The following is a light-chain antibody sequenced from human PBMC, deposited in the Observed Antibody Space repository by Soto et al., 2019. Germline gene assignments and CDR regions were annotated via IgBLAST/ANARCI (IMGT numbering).Light chain of an antibody. CDR1: QAISNY. Sequence: DIQMTQSPSSLSASVGDRVTITCRASQAISNYLGWFQQKPGKAPKSLIYYASTLQSGVPSKFSGSGSGTEFTLTIISLQPEDFATYYCQQYYSYPLTIGGGTKVEI. J-gene: IGKJ4*01. CDR2: YAS. CDR3: QQYYSYPLT. V-gene: IGKV1-16*02.